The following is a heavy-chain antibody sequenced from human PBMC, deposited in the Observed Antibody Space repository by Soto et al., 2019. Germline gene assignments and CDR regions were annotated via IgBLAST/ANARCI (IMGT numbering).Heavy chain of an antibody. CDR3: ARVPRIQDGAMAPNYDDGLDG. D-gene: IGHD1-1*01. CDR2: ISSSGSTT. CDR1: GFTFSYYS. V-gene: IGHV3-48*02. Sequence: EVQLVESGGGLVQPGGSLRLSCAASGFTFSYYSMNWVRQAPGKGLEWVSYISSSGSTTFYTDSVKGRFTISRDNAKNSLDLQRNSLRDDDTAGYYCARVPRIQDGAMAPNYDDGLDGWGQGTTVTVSS. J-gene: IGHJ6*02.